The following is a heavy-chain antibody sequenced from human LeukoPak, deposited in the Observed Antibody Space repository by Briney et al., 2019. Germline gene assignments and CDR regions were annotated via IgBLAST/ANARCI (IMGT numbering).Heavy chain of an antibody. CDR2: INSDGSST. D-gene: IGHD3-3*01. CDR3: ARVGDYDFWSGWDYYYMDV. V-gene: IGHV3-74*01. J-gene: IGHJ6*03. Sequence: GGSLRLSCAASGFAFSSYWMHWVRQAPGKGLVWVSRINSDGSSTSYADSVKGRFTISRDNAKNTLYLQMNSLRAEDTAVYYCARVGDYDFWSGWDYYYMDVWGKGTAVTVSS. CDR1: GFAFSSYW.